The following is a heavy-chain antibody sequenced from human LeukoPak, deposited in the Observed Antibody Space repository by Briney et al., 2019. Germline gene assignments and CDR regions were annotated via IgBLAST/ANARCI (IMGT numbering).Heavy chain of an antibody. CDR3: ARDPGGWGGALYYYYYYMDV. D-gene: IGHD3-16*01. V-gene: IGHV3-7*01. Sequence: GGSLRLSCAASGFTFSSYWMSWVRQAPGKGLEWVANIKQDGSEKYYVDSVKGRFTVSRDNARNSLYLQMDSLRAEDTAVYYCARDPGGWGGALYYYYYYMDVWGKGTTVTVSS. CDR2: IKQDGSEK. CDR1: GFTFSSYW. J-gene: IGHJ6*03.